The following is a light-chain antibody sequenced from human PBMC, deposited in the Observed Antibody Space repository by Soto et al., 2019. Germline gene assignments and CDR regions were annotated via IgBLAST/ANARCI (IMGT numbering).Light chain of an antibody. J-gene: IGKJ1*01. V-gene: IGKV3-20*01. Sequence: EIALAQSPGTLSLSPGERATISCRASQSVFNNYLAWYQQKPGQAPRLLIYAASSRATDIPDRVSGIGSGTDFTLTISRLEPEDLAVYYCHQYGSSPWTFGQGTKVDIK. CDR3: HQYGSSPWT. CDR1: QSVFNNY. CDR2: AAS.